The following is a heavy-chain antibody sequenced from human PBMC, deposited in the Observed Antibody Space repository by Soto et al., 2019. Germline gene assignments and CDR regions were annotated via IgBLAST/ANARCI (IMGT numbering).Heavy chain of an antibody. CDR2: IYYSGST. V-gene: IGHV4-31*03. CDR3: ARNGDYFMSGALDAFDI. D-gene: IGHD4-17*01. CDR1: GGSISSGGYY. J-gene: IGHJ3*02. Sequence: QVQLQESGPGLVKPSQTLSLTCTVSGGSISSGGYYWSWIRQHPGKGLEWIGYIYYSGSTYYNPSLKSRVTISVDTSKNQFSLKLSSVTAADTAVYYCARNGDYFMSGALDAFDIWGQGTMVTVSS.